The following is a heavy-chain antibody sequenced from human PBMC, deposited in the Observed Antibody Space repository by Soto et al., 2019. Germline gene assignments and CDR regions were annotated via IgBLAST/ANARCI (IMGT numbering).Heavy chain of an antibody. Sequence: GGSLRLSCAASGFTFSSYAMSWVRQALGKGLEWVSAISGSGGSTYYADSVKGRFTISRDNSKYTLYLQMNSLRAEDTAVYYCAKDRVCSGGSCYSNYYYMDVWGKGTTVTVSS. CDR2: ISGSGGST. CDR3: AKDRVCSGGSCYSNYYYMDV. J-gene: IGHJ6*03. CDR1: GFTFSSYA. V-gene: IGHV3-23*01. D-gene: IGHD2-15*01.